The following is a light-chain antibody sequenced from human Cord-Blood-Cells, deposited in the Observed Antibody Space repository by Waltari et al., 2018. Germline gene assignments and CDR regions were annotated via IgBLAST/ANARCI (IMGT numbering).Light chain of an antibody. Sequence: EIVLTQSPATLSLSQGESATLPCRASQSVSSYLAWYQQKPGQAPRLLIYDASNRATGIPARFSGSGSGTDFTLTISSLEPEDFAVYYCQQRSNWPPYTFGQGTKLEIK. J-gene: IGKJ2*01. V-gene: IGKV3-11*01. CDR1: QSVSSY. CDR3: QQRSNWPPYT. CDR2: DAS.